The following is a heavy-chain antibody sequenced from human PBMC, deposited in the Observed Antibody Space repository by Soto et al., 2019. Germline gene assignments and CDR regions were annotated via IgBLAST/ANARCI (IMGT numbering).Heavy chain of an antibody. CDR3: AKDGCSSIDCPGAAFDI. V-gene: IGHV3-9*01. J-gene: IGHJ3*02. CDR2: ISWNSNSI. CDR1: GFTFDTYA. D-gene: IGHD2-2*01. Sequence: EVQLVESGGGLVQPGRSLRLSCAASGFTFDTYAMHWVRQAPGRGLEWVSGISWNSNSIGFADSVKGRFTISRDNAKNSLYLQMKSLRAEDTAMYYCAKDGCSSIDCPGAAFDIWGQGTMVTVSS.